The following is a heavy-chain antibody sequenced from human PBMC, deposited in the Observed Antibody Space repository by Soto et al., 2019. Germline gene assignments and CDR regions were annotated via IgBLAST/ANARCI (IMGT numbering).Heavy chain of an antibody. CDR3: ARSSYYYDSSGYPFDY. CDR2: IIPIFGTA. J-gene: IGHJ4*02. D-gene: IGHD3-22*01. CDR1: GGTFSSYA. Sequence: QVQLVQSGAEVKKPGSSVKVSCTASGGTFSSYAISWVRQAPGQGLEWMGGIIPIFGTANYAQKFQGRVTITADESTSTAYMELSSLRSEDTAVYYCARSSYYYDSSGYPFDYWGQGTLVTVSS. V-gene: IGHV1-69*01.